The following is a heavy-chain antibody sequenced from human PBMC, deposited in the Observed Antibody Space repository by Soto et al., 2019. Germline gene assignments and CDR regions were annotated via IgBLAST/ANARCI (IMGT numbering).Heavy chain of an antibody. CDR2: FEPEDGER. Sequence: ASVKVSCKVSGYTVTEVSIHWVRQAPGKGLEWMGNFEPEDGERFYAQNFQGRVKMTEDTSTSTAYLELNSLTYEDPAVYYCALESPTTEITPRHYNGIDVWGQGTTVTVSS. CDR1: GYTVTEVS. J-gene: IGHJ6*02. V-gene: IGHV1-24*01. CDR3: ALESPTTEITPRHYNGIDV. D-gene: IGHD1-1*01.